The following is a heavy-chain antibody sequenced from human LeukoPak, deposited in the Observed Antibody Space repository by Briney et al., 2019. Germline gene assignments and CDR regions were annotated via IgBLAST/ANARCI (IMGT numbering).Heavy chain of an antibody. J-gene: IGHJ4*02. CDR2: INPNSGNT. Sequence: GASVKVSCKASGYTFTGYDINWVRQATGQGLEWVGWINPNSGNTVYAQKFRGRLTITRSTSISTAYMELSSLRSQDTAVYYCARADSPGASYHYWGQGTLVTVSS. D-gene: IGHD1-26*01. CDR3: ARADSPGASYHY. V-gene: IGHV1-8*03. CDR1: GYTFTGYD.